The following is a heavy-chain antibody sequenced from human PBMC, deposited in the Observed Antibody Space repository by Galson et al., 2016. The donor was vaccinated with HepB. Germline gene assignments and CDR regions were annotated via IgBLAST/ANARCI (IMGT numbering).Heavy chain of an antibody. CDR2: ISGSGAGT. Sequence: SLRLSCAASGFTFSSHAMSWVRQAPGQGLEWVSSISGSGAGTYYADSVKGRFTISRDNSKNALYLQMKSLKDEDMAIYHLAKDQYSSIWNADFYYYYGMDVWGQGTTVTVSS. CDR1: GFTFSSHA. CDR3: AKDQYSSIWNADFYYYYGMDV. J-gene: IGHJ6*02. V-gene: IGHV3-23*01. D-gene: IGHD6-13*01.